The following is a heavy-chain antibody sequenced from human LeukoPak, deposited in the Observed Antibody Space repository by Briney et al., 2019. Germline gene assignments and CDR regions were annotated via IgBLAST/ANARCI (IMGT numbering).Heavy chain of an antibody. D-gene: IGHD5-18*01. CDR1: GFPLSPSGMR. CDR2: IDWDDDK. CDR3: ARNTDY. V-gene: IGHV2-70*04. Sequence: ESGPTLVNPTQTLTLTCTFSGFPLSPSGMRVSWIRQPPGKALEWLARIDWDDDKFYTTSLKTRLTISKDTSKNQVVLTMTNMDPVDTATYYCARNTDYWGQGTLVTVSS. J-gene: IGHJ4*02.